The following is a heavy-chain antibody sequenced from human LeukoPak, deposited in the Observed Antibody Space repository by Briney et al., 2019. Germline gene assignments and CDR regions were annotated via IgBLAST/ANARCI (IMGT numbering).Heavy chain of an antibody. Sequence: GESLKISCKGSGYGINNYWIGWVRQMPGKSLEWMGIIYPADSDIRYSPSFQGQVTISADKSISTAYLQWSSLKASDTAIYYCARQEYCSGGSCYTWFDPWGQGTLVIVSS. J-gene: IGHJ5*02. CDR2: IYPADSDI. CDR3: ARQEYCSGGSCYTWFDP. V-gene: IGHV5-51*01. CDR1: GYGINNYW. D-gene: IGHD2-15*01.